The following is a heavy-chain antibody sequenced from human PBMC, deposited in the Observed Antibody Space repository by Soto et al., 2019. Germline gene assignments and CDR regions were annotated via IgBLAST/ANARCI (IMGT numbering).Heavy chain of an antibody. CDR1: GFTFSSYA. V-gene: IGHV3-23*01. Sequence: GGALRLSCSASGFTFSSYAMSWVRQAPGKGLEWVSAISGSGGSTYYADSVKGRFTISRDNSKNTLYLQMNSLRAEDTAVYYCARMGELSLRAGAFDIWGQGTMVTVSS. CDR3: ARMGELSLRAGAFDI. D-gene: IGHD3-16*02. J-gene: IGHJ3*02. CDR2: ISGSGGST.